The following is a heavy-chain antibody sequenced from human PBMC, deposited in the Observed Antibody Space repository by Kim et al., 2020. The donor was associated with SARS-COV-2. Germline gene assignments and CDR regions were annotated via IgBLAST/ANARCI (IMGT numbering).Heavy chain of an antibody. J-gene: IGHJ4*02. CDR3: ARSPLRYFDWPSIDY. CDR1: GFTFSNYA. Sequence: GGSLRLSCAASGFTFSNYAMHWVRQAPGKGLEWVALISYDGSNKYYADSVKGRFTISRDNSKNTLSLQMNSLRAEDTAVYYCARSPLRYFDWPSIDYWGQGTLVTVSS. D-gene: IGHD3-9*01. V-gene: IGHV3-30-3*01. CDR2: ISYDGSNK.